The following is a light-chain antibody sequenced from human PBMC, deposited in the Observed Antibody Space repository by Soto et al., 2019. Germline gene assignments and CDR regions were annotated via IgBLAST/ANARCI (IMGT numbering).Light chain of an antibody. CDR3: QQYDTSWT. CDR1: QSINNW. Sequence: DIQMTQSPSTLSASVGDRVTITCRASQSINNWLAWYQQKPEKAPKLLTYEASNLDIGVPSRFSGRGSGTEFTLTISSLQPDDFATYDCQQYDTSWTVGHGTKVEIK. V-gene: IGKV1-5*03. CDR2: EAS. J-gene: IGKJ1*01.